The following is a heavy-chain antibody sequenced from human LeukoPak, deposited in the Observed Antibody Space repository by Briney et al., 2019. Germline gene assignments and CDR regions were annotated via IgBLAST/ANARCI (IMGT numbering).Heavy chain of an antibody. Sequence: PGGSLRLSCAASGFTFSSYTMNWVRQAPGKGLEWVSSISSTSSTKFYADPVKGRFTISRDNGKNSLYLQLNSLRAEDTAVYYCARRPYCGGDCYSLDGFDMWGQGTMVTVSS. D-gene: IGHD2-21*02. CDR2: ISSTSSTK. CDR3: ARRPYCGGDCYSLDGFDM. V-gene: IGHV3-48*01. CDR1: GFTFSSYT. J-gene: IGHJ3*02.